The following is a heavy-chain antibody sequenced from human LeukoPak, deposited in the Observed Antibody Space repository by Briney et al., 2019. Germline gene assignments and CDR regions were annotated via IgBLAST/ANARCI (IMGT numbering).Heavy chain of an antibody. CDR1: GGSFSGYY. CDR3: ARNTYYYDSSGYYSQLDY. J-gene: IGHJ4*02. V-gene: IGHV4-34*01. Sequence: SETLSLTCAVYGGSFSGYYWSWIRQPPGKGLEWIGEINHSGSTNYNPSLKSRVTISVDTSKNQFSLELSSVTAADTAVYYCARNTYYYDSSGYYSQLDYWGQGTLVTVSS. CDR2: INHSGST. D-gene: IGHD3-22*01.